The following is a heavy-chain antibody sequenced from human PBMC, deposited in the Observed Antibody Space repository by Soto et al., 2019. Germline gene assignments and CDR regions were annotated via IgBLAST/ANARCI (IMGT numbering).Heavy chain of an antibody. D-gene: IGHD3-22*01. Sequence: SVKVSCKASGGTFSSYAISWVRQAPGQGLEWMGGIIPIFGTANYAQKFQGRVTITADESTSTANMELSSLRSEDTAVYYCARDLPTNYYDSSGPLDYWGQGTLVTVSS. V-gene: IGHV1-69*13. CDR2: IIPIFGTA. J-gene: IGHJ4*02. CDR3: ARDLPTNYYDSSGPLDY. CDR1: GGTFSSYA.